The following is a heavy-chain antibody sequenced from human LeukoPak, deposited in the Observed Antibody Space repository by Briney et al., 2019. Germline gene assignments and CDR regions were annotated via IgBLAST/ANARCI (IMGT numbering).Heavy chain of an antibody. CDR2: IWNDGSDK. D-gene: IGHD1-7*01. CDR3: AAKVELRSNGPYFNS. J-gene: IGHJ4*02. Sequence: GGSLRLSCTTSGFTFSHYAMHWVRQAPGKGLEWVAVIWNDGSDKYYGDSVKGRFTISRDNSKKSVYLQLSSLRVEDTAVYYCAAKVELRSNGPYFNSWGQGTLVTVSS. CDR1: GFTFSHYA. V-gene: IGHV3-33*01.